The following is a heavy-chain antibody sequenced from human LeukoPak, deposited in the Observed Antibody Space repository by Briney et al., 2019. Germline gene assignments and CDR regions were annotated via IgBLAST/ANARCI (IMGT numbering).Heavy chain of an antibody. J-gene: IGHJ6*03. CDR3: ARGGSYYYYMDV. Sequence: SETLSLTCTVSGGSISSHYWNWVRQPPGKGLEWIGFIYYSGSTNYNPSLKSQVTMSVDTSKNQFSLKLSSVTAADTAVYYCARGGSYYYYMDVWGKGTTVTVSS. CDR1: GGSISSHY. CDR2: IYYSGST. V-gene: IGHV4-59*11. D-gene: IGHD3-16*01.